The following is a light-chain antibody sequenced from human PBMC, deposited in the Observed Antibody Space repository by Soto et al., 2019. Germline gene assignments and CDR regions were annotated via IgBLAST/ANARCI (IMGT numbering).Light chain of an antibody. V-gene: IGKV1-39*01. CDR1: QSISSY. CDR3: QESGSSPPWT. CDR2: AAS. J-gene: IGKJ1*01. Sequence: DIQMTQSPSSLSASVGDRVTITCRASQSISSYLNWYQQKPGKAPKLLIYAASSLQSGVPSRFSGSGSGTDFTLTISRLEPEDFAVYYCQESGSSPPWTFGRGTKVDIK.